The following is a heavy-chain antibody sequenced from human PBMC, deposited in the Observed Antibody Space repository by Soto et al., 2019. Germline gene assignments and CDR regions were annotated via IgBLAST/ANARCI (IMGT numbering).Heavy chain of an antibody. CDR1: GYTFTSYG. Sequence: QVQLVQSGAEVKKPGASVKVSCKASGYTFTSYGISWVRQAPGQGLEWMGWISAYNGNTNYAQKLQGRVTMTRDTSTSTGYMELRSLRSDDTAVYYCARVIAVAGTSAFDYWCQGTLVTVSS. V-gene: IGHV1-18*04. CDR3: ARVIAVAGTSAFDY. J-gene: IGHJ4*02. D-gene: IGHD6-19*01. CDR2: ISAYNGNT.